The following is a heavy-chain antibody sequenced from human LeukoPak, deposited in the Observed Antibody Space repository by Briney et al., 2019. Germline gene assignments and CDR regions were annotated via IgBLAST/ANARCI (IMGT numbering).Heavy chain of an antibody. Sequence: SETLSLTCAVYGGSFSGYYWSWIRQPPGKGLEWIGEINHSGSTNYNPSLKSRVTISVDTSKNQFSPKLSSVTAADTAVYYCARGSTTGTTHFDYWGQGTLVTVSS. CDR2: INHSGST. CDR3: ARGSTTGTTHFDY. J-gene: IGHJ4*02. CDR1: GGSFSGYY. V-gene: IGHV4-34*01. D-gene: IGHD1-1*01.